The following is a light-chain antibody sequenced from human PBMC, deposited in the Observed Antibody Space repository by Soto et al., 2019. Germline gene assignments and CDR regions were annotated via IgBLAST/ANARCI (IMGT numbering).Light chain of an antibody. J-gene: IGLJ2*01. CDR3: LLSYSGARMV. CDR1: TGAVTSGHY. CDR2: DTS. Sequence: QAVVTQEPSLTVSPGGKVTLTCGSSTGAVTSGHYPYWFQQKPGQAPRTLIYDTSNKHSWTPARFSGSLLGGKAALTLSGAQPEDEAEYYCLLSYSGARMVFGGGTKVTVL. V-gene: IGLV7-46*01.